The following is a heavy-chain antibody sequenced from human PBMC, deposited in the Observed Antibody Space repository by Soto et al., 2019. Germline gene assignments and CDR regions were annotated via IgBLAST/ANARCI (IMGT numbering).Heavy chain of an antibody. D-gene: IGHD6-13*01. J-gene: IGHJ6*02. V-gene: IGHV4-34*01. CDR2: INHSGST. CDR3: ARGKTAGFYYYYGMDV. CDR1: CGSFSGYY. Sequence: PSETLSLTCAVYCGSFSGYYWSWIRQPPGKGLEWIGEINHSGSTNYNPSLKSRVTISVDTSKNQFSLKLSPVTAADTAVYYCARGKTAGFYYYYGMDVWGQGTTVTVSS.